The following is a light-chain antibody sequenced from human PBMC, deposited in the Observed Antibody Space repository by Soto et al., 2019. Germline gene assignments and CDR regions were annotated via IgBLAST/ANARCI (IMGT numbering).Light chain of an antibody. J-gene: IGLJ1*01. V-gene: IGLV2-23*01. Sequence: QSVLTQPASVSGSPGQSITISCTGTSSDVGSYNLVSWYQQHPGKAPKLMIYEGSKRPSGVSNRFSGSKSGNTASLTISGIQAEDEADYYCCSYAGSRTYVFGTGTKLTVL. CDR2: EGS. CDR3: CSYAGSRTYV. CDR1: SSDVGSYNL.